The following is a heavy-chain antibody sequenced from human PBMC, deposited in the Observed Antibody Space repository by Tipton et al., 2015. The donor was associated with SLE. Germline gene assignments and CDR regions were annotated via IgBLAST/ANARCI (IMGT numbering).Heavy chain of an antibody. J-gene: IGHJ5*02. D-gene: IGHD2-15*01. V-gene: IGHV4-34*01. Sequence: GLVKPSETLSLTCGVYGGSFSGYYWSWVRQPPGKGLEWIGEINHSGTTNYNPSLKSRVTISVDTSKNQFSLKLSSVTAADTAVYYCAKLVVNWFDPWGQGTPVTVSS. CDR2: INHSGTT. CDR1: GGSFSGYY. CDR3: AKLVVNWFDP.